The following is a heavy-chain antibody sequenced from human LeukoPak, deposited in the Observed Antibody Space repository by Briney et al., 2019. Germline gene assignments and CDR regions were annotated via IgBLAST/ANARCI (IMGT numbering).Heavy chain of an antibody. CDR3: ARDYGDYSPRYYYYMDV. V-gene: IGHV3-48*03. CDR1: GFTFSSYE. J-gene: IGHJ6*03. CDR2: ISSSGYTI. D-gene: IGHD4-17*01. Sequence: GGSLRLSCAASGFTFSSYEMNWVRQAPGKGLEWVSYISSSGYTIYYADSVKGRFTISRDNAKNSLYLQMYSLRAEDTAVYYCARDYGDYSPRYYYYMDVWGKGTTVTISS.